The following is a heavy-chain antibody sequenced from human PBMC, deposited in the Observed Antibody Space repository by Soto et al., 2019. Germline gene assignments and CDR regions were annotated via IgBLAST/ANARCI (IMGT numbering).Heavy chain of an antibody. D-gene: IGHD2-15*01. V-gene: IGHV1-69*06. CDR2: IIPIFGTT. CDR1: GGAFSTYA. J-gene: IGHJ5*02. Sequence: QVQLVQSGAEVKKPGSSVKVSCKASGGAFSTYAFTWVRQAPGQGLEWMGGIIPIFGTTNYAQKFQGRVTITADKSTSTAYMELSSLRSADTAVYYCASGYCSGGNCYENWFDPWGQGTLVTVSS. CDR3: ASGYCSGGNCYENWFDP.